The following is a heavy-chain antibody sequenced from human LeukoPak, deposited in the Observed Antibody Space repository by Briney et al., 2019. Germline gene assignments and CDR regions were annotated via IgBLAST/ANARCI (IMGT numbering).Heavy chain of an antibody. CDR2: IKQDGSEK. V-gene: IGHV3-7*01. CDR1: GVSSSSYW. J-gene: IGHJ4*02. CDR3: VRDPWSS. Sequence: GGSLRLSCAASGVSSSSYWMSWGRQAPGKGLEWVANIKQDGSEKYYVDSVKGRFTISRDNAKNALYLQMNSLRGEDTAVYYCVRDPWSSWGQGTLVTVSS.